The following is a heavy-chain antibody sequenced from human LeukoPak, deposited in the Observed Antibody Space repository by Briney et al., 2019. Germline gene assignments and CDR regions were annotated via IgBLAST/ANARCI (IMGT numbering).Heavy chain of an antibody. CDR1: RGSISSYY. Sequence: SGTLALTWTVSRGSISSYYWSWIRQPPGKGLEWIGYIYYSGSTNYNPSLKSRVTISVDTSKNQFSLKLSSVTAADTAVYYCARQRLTVTTFRFDPWGQGTLVTVSS. CDR2: IYYSGST. J-gene: IGHJ5*02. CDR3: ARQRLTVTTFRFDP. V-gene: IGHV4-59*08. D-gene: IGHD4-17*01.